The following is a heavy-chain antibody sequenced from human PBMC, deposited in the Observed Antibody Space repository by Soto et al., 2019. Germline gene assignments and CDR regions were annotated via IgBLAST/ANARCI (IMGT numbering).Heavy chain of an antibody. Sequence: EVQLVESGGGLVQPGGSLRLSCVVSGFTFSDHYMDWVRQAPGKGLEWVGRTRNKANSYTTEYAASVKGRFSISRDDSKHSLFLQMNSLKTEDTAIYYCAKAGGDYRHFDYWGQGSLVTVSS. D-gene: IGHD2-21*01. J-gene: IGHJ4*02. CDR1: GFTFSDHY. CDR3: AKAGGDYRHFDY. V-gene: IGHV3-72*01. CDR2: TRNKANSYTT.